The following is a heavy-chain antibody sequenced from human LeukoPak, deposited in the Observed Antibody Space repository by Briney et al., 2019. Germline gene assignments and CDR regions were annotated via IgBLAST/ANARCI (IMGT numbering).Heavy chain of an antibody. CDR2: ISWNSVYI. Sequence: TGGSLRLSCVASGFTFDDYAMYWVRQAPGKGLEWVSTISWNSVYIGYADSVKGRFTISRDNAKKSLYLQMSSLRAEDTAVYYCARDPINIGTAAKGFDYWGQGTLVTVSS. CDR1: GFTFDDYA. J-gene: IGHJ4*02. D-gene: IGHD2-2*01. V-gene: IGHV3-9*01. CDR3: ARDPINIGTAAKGFDY.